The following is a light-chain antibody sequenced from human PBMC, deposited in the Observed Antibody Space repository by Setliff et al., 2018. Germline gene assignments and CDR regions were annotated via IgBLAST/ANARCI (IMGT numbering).Light chain of an antibody. CDR3: YSYTASTSYA. Sequence: SVLTQPASVSGSPGQSITISCSGTTSDIGTYNYVSWYQQYPGKAPKLVIYDVSNRPSGVSNRFSGSKSGNTASLTISGLQAEDEADYYCYSYTASTSYAFGTGTKGTVL. J-gene: IGLJ1*01. CDR2: DVS. CDR1: TSDIGTYNY. V-gene: IGLV2-14*01.